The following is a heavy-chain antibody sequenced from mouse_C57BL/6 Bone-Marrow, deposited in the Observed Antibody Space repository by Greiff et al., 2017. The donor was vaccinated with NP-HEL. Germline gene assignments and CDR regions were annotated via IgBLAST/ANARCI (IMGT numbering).Heavy chain of an antibody. J-gene: IGHJ1*03. Sequence: EVKVEESGGGLVQPGGSMKLSCVASGFTFSNYWMNWVRQSPEKGLEWVAQIRLKSDNYATHYAESVKGRFTISRDDSKSSVYLQMNNLRAEDTGIYYCLITTVVAPTGGFDVWGTGTTVTVSS. V-gene: IGHV6-3*01. CDR2: IRLKSDNYAT. D-gene: IGHD1-1*01. CDR3: LITTVVAPTGGFDV. CDR1: GFTFSNYW.